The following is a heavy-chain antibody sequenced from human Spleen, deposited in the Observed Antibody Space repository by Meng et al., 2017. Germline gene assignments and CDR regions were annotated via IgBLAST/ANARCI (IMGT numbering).Heavy chain of an antibody. J-gene: IGHJ4*02. Sequence: VQLVESGGGVVRPGRSLRLSCAASGFTFSNYAMHWVRQAPGKGLEWVSCLGGADALTYYAGSVKGRFTISRDDSKNTLYLQMDGLRTEDTAVYYCATSERATLLFDYWGLGTLVTVSS. CDR3: ATSERATLLFDY. CDR1: GFTFSNYA. D-gene: IGHD2-2*01. CDR2: LGGADALT. V-gene: IGHV3-23*04.